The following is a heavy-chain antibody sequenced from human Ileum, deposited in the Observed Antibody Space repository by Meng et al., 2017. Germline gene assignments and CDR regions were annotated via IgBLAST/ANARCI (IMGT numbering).Heavy chain of an antibody. J-gene: IGHJ4*02. Sequence: SETLSLTCAVYGGSFSGYYWSWIRQPPGKGLEWIGEINHSGSTNYNPSLKSRVTISVDTSKNQFSLKLSSVTAEDTSVYYCASGIAVAGDIDYWGQGTLVTVSS. CDR3: ASGIAVAGDIDY. CDR2: INHSGST. D-gene: IGHD6-19*01. CDR1: GGSFSGYY. V-gene: IGHV4-34*01.